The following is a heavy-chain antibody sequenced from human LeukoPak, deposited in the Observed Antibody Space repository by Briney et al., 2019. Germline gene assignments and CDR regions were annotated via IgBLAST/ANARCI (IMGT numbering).Heavy chain of an antibody. V-gene: IGHV1-24*01. Sequence: GASVKASCKVSGYTLTELSMHWVRQAPGKGLEWMGGFDPEDGETIYAQKFQGRVTMTEDTSTDTAYMELSSLRSEDTAVYYCATDNKSGSLSLDYWGQGTLVTVSS. CDR3: ATDNKSGSLSLDY. CDR1: GYTLTELS. J-gene: IGHJ4*02. D-gene: IGHD1-26*01. CDR2: FDPEDGET.